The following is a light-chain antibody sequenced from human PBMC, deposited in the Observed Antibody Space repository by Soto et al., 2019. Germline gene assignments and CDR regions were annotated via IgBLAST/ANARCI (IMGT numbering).Light chain of an antibody. Sequence: DIKMTQSPSTLSASVGDRATLTCRASQSVNNWLAWYQQKPGKAPKFLIYGASTMESGVPARFSGSASGTEFTLTISSLQPEDFATYYCQQYNNDPLTFGGGTKVDI. CDR2: GAS. V-gene: IGKV1-5*01. J-gene: IGKJ4*01. CDR3: QQYNNDPLT. CDR1: QSVNNW.